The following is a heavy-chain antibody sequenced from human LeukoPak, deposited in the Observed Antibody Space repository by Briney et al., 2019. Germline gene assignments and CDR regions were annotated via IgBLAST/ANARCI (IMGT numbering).Heavy chain of an antibody. D-gene: IGHD3-22*01. CDR2: IYPGDSDT. CDR1: GYNFASYW. V-gene: IGHV5-51*01. J-gene: IGHJ4*02. Sequence: GESLQISSKGSGYNFASYWIGCVRQQPARGLEWMGIIYPGDSDTRYSPSFQGQVTISADKSISTAYLHWSSLKASDTAMYFCARSSSGFFFDYWGQGTLVTVSS. CDR3: ARSSSGFFFDY.